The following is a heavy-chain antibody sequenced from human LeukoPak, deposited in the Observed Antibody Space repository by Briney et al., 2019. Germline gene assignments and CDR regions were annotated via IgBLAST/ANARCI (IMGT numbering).Heavy chain of an antibody. J-gene: IGHJ6*02. D-gene: IGHD6-19*01. V-gene: IGHV1-2*02. CDR3: ARDSSGWRTYYYYGMDV. CDR1: GYTFTAHY. Sequence: GASVKVSCKTSGYTFTAHYIHWVRQAPGQGLEWMGWINPNSGGTNYAQKFQGRVTMTRDTSISTAYMELSRLRSDDTAVYYCARDSSGWRTYYYYGMDVWGQGTTVTVSS. CDR2: INPNSGGT.